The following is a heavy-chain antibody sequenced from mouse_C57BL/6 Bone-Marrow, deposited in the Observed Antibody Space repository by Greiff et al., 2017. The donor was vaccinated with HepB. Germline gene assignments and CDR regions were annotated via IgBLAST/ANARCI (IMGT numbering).Heavy chain of an antibody. D-gene: IGHD1-1*01. Sequence: QVQLQQPGAELVRPGSSVKLSCKASGYTFTSYWMHWVKQRPMQGLEWIGNIDPSDSETHYNQKFKDKATLTVDKSSSTAYMQLSSLTSEDSAVYYCASGYYGSSYSYWGQGTTLTVSS. J-gene: IGHJ2*01. CDR1: GYTFTSYW. V-gene: IGHV1-52*01. CDR3: ASGYYGSSYSY. CDR2: IDPSDSET.